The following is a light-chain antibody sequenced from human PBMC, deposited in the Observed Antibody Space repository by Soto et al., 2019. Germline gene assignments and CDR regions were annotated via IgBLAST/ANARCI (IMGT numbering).Light chain of an antibody. J-gene: IGKJ5*01. V-gene: IGKV2-30*01. Sequence: DVIMTQSPLSLPVSLGQAASISCRSSQGLLYMDANTYLNWFHQRPGQAPRRLIYKVSKRDSGVPDRFSGSGSGTYFTLQISRVEAEDVGIYYCMQGTHWPLTFGQGTRLEI. CDR2: KVS. CDR3: MQGTHWPLT. CDR1: QGLLYMDANTY.